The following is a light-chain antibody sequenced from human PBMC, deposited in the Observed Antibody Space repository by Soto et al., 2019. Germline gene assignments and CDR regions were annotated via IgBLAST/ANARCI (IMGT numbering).Light chain of an antibody. J-gene: IGKJ2*01. V-gene: IGKV3-20*01. CDR1: QSVSSSS. Sequence: EIVVTQYPGTLSLSPGERATLYCRASQSVSSSSLAWYQQKPGQAPRLLIYGASSRATGIPDRFSGSGYGTAFTLTITRLEPEDFAVYYCQQYGTSPYTFGRGTKLEIK. CDR2: GAS. CDR3: QQYGTSPYT.